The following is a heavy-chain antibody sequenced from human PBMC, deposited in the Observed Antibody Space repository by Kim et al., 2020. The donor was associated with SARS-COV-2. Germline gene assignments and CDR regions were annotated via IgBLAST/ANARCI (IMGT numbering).Heavy chain of an antibody. CDR1: GYSFTSYW. V-gene: IGHV5-51*01. CDR3: ARGGYSPYDAFDI. CDR2: IYPGDSDT. D-gene: IGHD3-10*01. J-gene: IGHJ3*02. Sequence: GEYLKISCQGSGYSFTSYWIAWVRQMPGRGLEWMGIIYPGDSDTRYCPSFQGQVTISADKSISTAYLQWSCLKASDTAMYYCARGGYSPYDAFDIWGQGTMVTVSS.